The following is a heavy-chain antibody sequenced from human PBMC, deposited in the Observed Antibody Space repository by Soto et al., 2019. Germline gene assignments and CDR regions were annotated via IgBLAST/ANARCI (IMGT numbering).Heavy chain of an antibody. J-gene: IGHJ4*02. CDR3: ARDWGGYDFDY. D-gene: IGHD5-12*01. V-gene: IGHV1-3*05. CDR2: INAGNGNT. CDR1: GYTFTSYA. Sequence: QVQLVQSGAEEKKPGASVKVSCKASGYTFTSYAMHWVRQAPGQRLEWMGWINAGNGNTKYSQKFQGRVTIARDTSASTDYMELSSLRSEDTAVYYCARDWGGYDFDYWGQGTLVTVSS.